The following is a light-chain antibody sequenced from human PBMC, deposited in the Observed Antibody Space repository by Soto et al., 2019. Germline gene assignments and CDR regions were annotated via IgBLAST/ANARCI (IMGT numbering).Light chain of an antibody. J-gene: IGLJ1*01. Sequence: QSALTQPASVSGSPGESITISCTGTNSDIGGYKYVSWYQHHPGKVPKLMIYEVTNRPSGVSNRFSGSKSGNTASLTISGLQAEDEADYYCCSYAGGYIYVFGSGTKLTVL. V-gene: IGLV2-14*01. CDR3: CSYAGGYIYV. CDR2: EVT. CDR1: NSDIGGYKY.